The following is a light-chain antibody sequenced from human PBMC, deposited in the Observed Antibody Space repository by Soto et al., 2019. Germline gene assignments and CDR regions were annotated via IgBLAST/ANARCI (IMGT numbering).Light chain of an antibody. CDR3: HQHSTYSRT. J-gene: IGKJ1*01. Sequence: DIQMTQSPSTLSASVGDRVTITCRASQSISSWLAWYQQKPGKAPKLLIYKASSLESGVPSRFSGSGSGTEFTLTTSSLQQDDVATSYCHQHSTYSRTFGPGTKVEIK. V-gene: IGKV1-5*03. CDR1: QSISSW. CDR2: KAS.